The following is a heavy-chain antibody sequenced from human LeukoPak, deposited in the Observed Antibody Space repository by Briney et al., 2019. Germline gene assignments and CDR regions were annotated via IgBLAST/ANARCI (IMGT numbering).Heavy chain of an antibody. J-gene: IGHJ4*02. CDR2: IRYDETNK. Sequence: GSLRLSCVASGFTFSSSGMHWVRQAPGKGLEWVAFIRYDETNKSYADSVKGRFTISRDNSKNTPYLQMNSLRSEDTAVYYCAKGGLALDYWGQGTLVTVSS. CDR3: AKGGLALDY. V-gene: IGHV3-30*02. CDR1: GFTFSSSG. D-gene: IGHD3-3*02.